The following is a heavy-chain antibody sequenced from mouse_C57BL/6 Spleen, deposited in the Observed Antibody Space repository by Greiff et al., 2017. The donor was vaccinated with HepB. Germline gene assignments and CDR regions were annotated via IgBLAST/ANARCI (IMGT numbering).Heavy chain of an antibody. CDR3: TRSSYGNYPMDY. D-gene: IGHD2-1*01. V-gene: IGHV1-5*01. J-gene: IGHJ4*01. CDR2: IYPGNSDT. CDR1: GYTFTSYW. Sequence: VQLQQSGTVLARPGASVKMSCKTSGYTFTSYWMHWVKQRPGQGLEWIGAIYPGNSDTSYNQKFKGKAKPTAVTSASTAYMELSSLTNEDSAVYYCTRSSYGNYPMDYWGQGTSVTVSS.